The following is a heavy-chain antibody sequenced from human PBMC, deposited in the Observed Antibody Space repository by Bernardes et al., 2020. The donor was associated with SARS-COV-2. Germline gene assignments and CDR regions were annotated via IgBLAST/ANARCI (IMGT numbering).Heavy chain of an antibody. CDR1: GASIGSSNYY. J-gene: IGHJ4*02. Sequence: SETLSLTCNVSGASIGSSNYYWAWIRQPPGKGLEWIGSFFYTESTYYKSSLESRVTISVDTSKNQVSLKLTSVTAADAAVYYCATHPPFEYASSYFDSWGQGTLVTVSS. V-gene: IGHV4-39*01. D-gene: IGHD2-2*01. CDR2: FFYTEST. CDR3: ATHPPFEYASSYFDS.